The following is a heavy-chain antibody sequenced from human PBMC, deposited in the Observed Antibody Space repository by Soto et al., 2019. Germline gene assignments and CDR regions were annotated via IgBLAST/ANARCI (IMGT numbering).Heavy chain of an antibody. CDR1: GFTFSSYS. CDR2: ISSSSSYI. V-gene: IGHV3-21*01. Sequence: LRLSCAASGFTFSSYSMNWVRQAPGKGLEWVSSISSSSSYIYYADSVKGRFTISRDNAKNSLYLQMNSLRAEDTAVYYCAGVSITMIRTHYYYYGMDVWGQGTTVTVSS. J-gene: IGHJ6*02. D-gene: IGHD3-22*01. CDR3: AGVSITMIRTHYYYYGMDV.